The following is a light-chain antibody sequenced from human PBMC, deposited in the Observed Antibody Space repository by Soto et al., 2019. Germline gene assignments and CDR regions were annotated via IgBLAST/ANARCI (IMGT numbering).Light chain of an antibody. CDR2: AVS. V-gene: IGLV2-14*01. Sequence: QSVLTQPASVSGSPGQSITISCTGTSSDLDGYNYVSWYQQCPGKAPKLMIYAVSNRPSGVSDRFSGSKSGHTASLTISGLQAEDEADYYCASYRSSTLLFGGGTKLTVL. CDR3: ASYRSSTLL. J-gene: IGLJ2*01. CDR1: SSDLDGYNY.